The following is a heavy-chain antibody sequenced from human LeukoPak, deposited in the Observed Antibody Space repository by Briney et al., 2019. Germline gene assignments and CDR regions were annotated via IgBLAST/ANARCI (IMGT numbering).Heavy chain of an antibody. Sequence: GGSLRLSCAASGFTFSSYAMHWVRQAPGKGLEYVSAISSNGGSTYYASSVKGRFTISRDNSKNTLYLQMGSLRAEDMAVYYCARFNRDSYYRNWFDPWGQGTLVTVSS. CDR3: ARFNRDSYYRNWFDP. D-gene: IGHD3-10*01. V-gene: IGHV3-64*01. J-gene: IGHJ5*02. CDR2: ISSNGGST. CDR1: GFTFSSYA.